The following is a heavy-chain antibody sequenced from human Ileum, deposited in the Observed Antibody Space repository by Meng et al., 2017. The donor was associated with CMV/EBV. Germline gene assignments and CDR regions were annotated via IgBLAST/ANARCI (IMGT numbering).Heavy chain of an antibody. CDR2: LSFGDRT. V-gene: IGHV3-53*01. Sequence: VESGGVLSQPGGSLRLSCAASGFTVKNSVVTWVRQAAGRGLEWVAVLSFGDRTYYSDSVKGRFVISSDNSQNFLYLQMNRLRVDDTAIYYCATHRGYSNGWDHWGQGTLVTVSS. J-gene: IGHJ4*02. D-gene: IGHD6-19*01. CDR1: GFTVKNSV. CDR3: ATHRGYSNGWDH.